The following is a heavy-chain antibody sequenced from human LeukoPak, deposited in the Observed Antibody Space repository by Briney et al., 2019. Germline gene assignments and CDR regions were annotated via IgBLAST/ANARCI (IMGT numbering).Heavy chain of an antibody. D-gene: IGHD4-23*01. CDR1: GFTFSSYS. CDR2: ISSSGSTI. Sequence: PGGSLRLSCAASGFTFSSYSMNWVRQAPGKRLEWVSSISSSGSTIYYADSVKGRFTISRDNAKNSLYLQMNSLRAEDTAVYYCARDYGGSSPFDYWGQGTLVTVSS. J-gene: IGHJ4*02. CDR3: ARDYGGSSPFDY. V-gene: IGHV3-48*04.